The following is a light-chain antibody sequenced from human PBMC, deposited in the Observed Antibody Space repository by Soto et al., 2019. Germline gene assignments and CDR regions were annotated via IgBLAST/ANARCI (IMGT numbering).Light chain of an antibody. CDR3: QQYGDRPRT. Sequence: ELVLTQSPGTLSLSPGDRATLSCRASQYIGSAVAWYHPRSGQAPGLLIFDASIRVPTTPARFSGSVSGTEFTLTISSLESEDFAVYFCQQYGDRPRTFGQGTKVDIK. J-gene: IGKJ1*01. CDR2: DAS. V-gene: IGKV3-15*01. CDR1: QYIGSA.